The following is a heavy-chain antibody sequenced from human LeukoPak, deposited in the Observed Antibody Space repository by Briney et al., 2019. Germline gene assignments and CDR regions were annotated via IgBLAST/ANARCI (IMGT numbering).Heavy chain of an antibody. D-gene: IGHD6-19*01. Sequence: ASVKVSCKASGYTFTGYYMHWVRQAPGQGLEWMGWINPNSGGTNYAQKFQGRVTMTRDTSISTAYMELSRLRSDDTAVYYCARVPLASGYSSGWHYYYYYGMDVWGQGTTVTVSS. J-gene: IGHJ6*02. CDR2: INPNSGGT. V-gene: IGHV1-2*02. CDR3: ARVPLASGYSSGWHYYYYYGMDV. CDR1: GYTFTGYY.